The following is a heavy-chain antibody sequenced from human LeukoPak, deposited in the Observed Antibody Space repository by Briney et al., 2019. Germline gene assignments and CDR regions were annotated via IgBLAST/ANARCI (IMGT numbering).Heavy chain of an antibody. D-gene: IGHD2-21*01. V-gene: IGHV3-7*01. Sequence: GGSLRLSCAASGFTFINYWMSWVRQAPGKGLEWVGNINQDGSEKYYGDSVKDRFTISRDNAKNSLYLQMNSLRAEDAAVYYCAKAPVTTCRGAYCYPFDYWGQGTLVTVSS. CDR1: GFTFINYW. J-gene: IGHJ4*02. CDR3: AKAPVTTCRGAYCYPFDY. CDR2: INQDGSEK.